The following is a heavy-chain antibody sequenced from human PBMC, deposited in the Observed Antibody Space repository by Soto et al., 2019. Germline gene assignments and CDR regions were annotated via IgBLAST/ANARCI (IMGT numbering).Heavy chain of an antibody. CDR3: ARDTIGSGGGYMDY. J-gene: IGHJ4*02. CDR2: ISYDGMNK. Sequence: QVQLVESGGGVVQPGRSLRLSCAASGFSFSDHALHWVRQAPGKGLEWVAVISYDGMNKRYADSVKGRFTISRDNSKNMLNLQVNSLRVEDTAVFYCARDTIGSGGGYMDYWGQGTLVTVSS. V-gene: IGHV3-30*04. D-gene: IGHD3-10*01. CDR1: GFSFSDHA.